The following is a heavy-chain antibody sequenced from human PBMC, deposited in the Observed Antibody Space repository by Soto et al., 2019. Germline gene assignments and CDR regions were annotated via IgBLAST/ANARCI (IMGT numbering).Heavy chain of an antibody. CDR2: ISSSGSTI. D-gene: IGHD6-13*01. J-gene: IGHJ6*02. CDR1: GFTFSDYY. V-gene: IGHV3-11*01. CDR3: ARDSLPRSSYYGMDV. Sequence: GGSLRLSCAASGFTFSDYYMSWIRQAPGKGLEWVSYISSSGSTIYYADSVKGRFTISRDSAKNSLYLQMNSLRAEDTAVYYCARDSLPRSSYYGMDVWGQGTTVTVSS.